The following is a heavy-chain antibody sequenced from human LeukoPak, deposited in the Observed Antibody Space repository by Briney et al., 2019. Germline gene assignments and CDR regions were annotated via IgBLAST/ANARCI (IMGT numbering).Heavy chain of an antibody. V-gene: IGHV3-30-3*01. J-gene: IGHJ3*02. CDR1: GFIFSGYA. D-gene: IGHD2-2*01. CDR2: ISSDGSNT. CDR3: ARSVIVPGAPGAFDI. Sequence: GGSLRLSCAASGFIFSGYAMHWVRQAPGKGLEWVAVISSDGSNTYYADSVKGRFTISRDNSKNTLYLQMNSLRAEDTAVYYCARSVIVPGAPGAFDIWGQGTMVTVSS.